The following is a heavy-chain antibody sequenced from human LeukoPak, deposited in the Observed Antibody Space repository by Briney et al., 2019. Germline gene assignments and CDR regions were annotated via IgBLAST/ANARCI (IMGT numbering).Heavy chain of an antibody. CDR2: IYTSGST. CDR3: ARDNDSSGYYYGYNWFDP. Sequence: SETLSLTCTVSGGSISSYYWSWIRQPAGKGLEWIGRIYTSGSTNYNPSLKSRVTISVDKSKNQFSLKLSPVTAADTAVYYCARDNDSSGYYYGYNWFDPWGQGTLVTVSS. J-gene: IGHJ5*02. D-gene: IGHD3-22*01. CDR1: GGSISSYY. V-gene: IGHV4-4*07.